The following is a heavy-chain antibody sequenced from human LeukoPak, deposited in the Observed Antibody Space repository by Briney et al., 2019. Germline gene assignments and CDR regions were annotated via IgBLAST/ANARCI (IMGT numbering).Heavy chain of an antibody. V-gene: IGHV3-30*03. Sequence: PGGSLRLSCAASGLTFSSYGIHWVRQAPGKGLEWVAVVSYDGSEKYYADSVKGRLTISRDKSKNTVSLQMNSLRAEDTAVYYCARDAYCSSTSCYLDVWGKGTTVTVSS. CDR1: GLTFSSYG. D-gene: IGHD2-2*01. CDR2: VSYDGSEK. CDR3: ARDAYCSSTSCYLDV. J-gene: IGHJ6*03.